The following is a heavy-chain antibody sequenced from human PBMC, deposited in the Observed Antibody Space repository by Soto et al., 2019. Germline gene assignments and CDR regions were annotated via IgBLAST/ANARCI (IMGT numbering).Heavy chain of an antibody. D-gene: IGHD6-19*01. CDR3: ATLPGQWLVPCFDP. Sequence: XGTLSRTGTVSGGSISSSSYYWGWIREPPGKGLEWIGSIYYSGSTYYNPSLKSRVTISVDTSKNQFSLKLSSVTAADTAVYYCATLPGQWLVPCFDPWGQGPLVTVSS. V-gene: IGHV4-39*01. CDR1: GGSISSSSYY. J-gene: IGHJ5*02. CDR2: IYYSGST.